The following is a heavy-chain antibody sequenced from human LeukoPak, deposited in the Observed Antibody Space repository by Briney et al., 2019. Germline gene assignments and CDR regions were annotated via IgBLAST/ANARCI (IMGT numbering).Heavy chain of an antibody. CDR1: GGSITSGNW. CDR2: IYHSGST. V-gene: IGHV4-4*02. Sequence: SSRTLSLTCAVSGGSITSGNWWTWVRQPPGKGREGIGEIYHSGSTNYNPSLKSRLTISVDKSKNQFSLALSSVTAADTAVYYCARGVPAAGAKWFDPWGPGSLVTVYS. J-gene: IGHJ5*02. CDR3: ARGVPAAGAKWFDP. D-gene: IGHD6-13*01.